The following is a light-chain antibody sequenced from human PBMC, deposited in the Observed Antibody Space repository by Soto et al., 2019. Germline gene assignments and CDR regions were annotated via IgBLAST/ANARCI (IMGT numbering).Light chain of an antibody. Sequence: QSVLTQPPSASGSPGQSVTISCTGTSSDVGGYNYVSWYQQHPGRAPRLMIYEVNKRPSGVPDRFSGSKSGDTASLTVSGLQAEDEADYYCCSNAVGSTYVFGTGTKLTVL. CDR1: SSDVGGYNY. CDR2: EVN. J-gene: IGLJ1*01. CDR3: CSNAVGSTYV. V-gene: IGLV2-8*01.